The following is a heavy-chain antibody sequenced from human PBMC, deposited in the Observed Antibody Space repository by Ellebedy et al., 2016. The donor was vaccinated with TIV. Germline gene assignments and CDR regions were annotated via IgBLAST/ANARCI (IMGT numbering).Heavy chain of an antibody. V-gene: IGHV1-18*04. CDR2: ISAYNGNT. CDR3: ARSGLYSSGWYGQY. D-gene: IGHD6-19*01. CDR1: GYTFTSYG. Sequence: AASVKVSCKASGYTFTSYGITWVRQAPGQGLEWMGWISAYNGNTNYAQTVQGRVTMTTDTSTTTAYMELRSLRSDDTAVCYCARSGLYSSGWYGQYWGQGTLVTVSS. J-gene: IGHJ4*02.